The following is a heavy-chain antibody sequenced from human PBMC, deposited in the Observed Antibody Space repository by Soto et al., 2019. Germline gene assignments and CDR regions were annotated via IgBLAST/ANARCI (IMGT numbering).Heavy chain of an antibody. D-gene: IGHD3-22*01. CDR3: ARHGKFSSGTNYGFEY. J-gene: IGHJ4*02. V-gene: IGHV5-51*01. CDR2: IYPGDSDT. CDR1: GYSFTSYW. Sequence: EVQLVQSGAEVKKPGESLKISCKGSGYSFTSYWIAWVRQMPGKGLEWMGIIYPGDSDTRYSPSFQGQVTISADKSISTAYLEWSSLKASDTAMYYCARHGKFSSGTNYGFEYWGQGTLVTVSS.